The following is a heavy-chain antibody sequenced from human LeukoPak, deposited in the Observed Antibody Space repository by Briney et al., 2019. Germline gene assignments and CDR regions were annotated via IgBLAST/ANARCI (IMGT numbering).Heavy chain of an antibody. CDR1: GYTFTSYG. CDR2: ISAYNGNT. J-gene: IGHJ6*02. Sequence: GASVKVSCKASGYTFTSYGISWVRQAPGQGLEWMGWISAYNGNTNYAQKLQGRVTMTTDTSTSTAYMELRSLRSDDTAVYYCARNLGYCSGGSCYAHNYYGMDVWGQGTTVTVSS. V-gene: IGHV1-18*01. CDR3: ARNLGYCSGGSCYAHNYYGMDV. D-gene: IGHD2-15*01.